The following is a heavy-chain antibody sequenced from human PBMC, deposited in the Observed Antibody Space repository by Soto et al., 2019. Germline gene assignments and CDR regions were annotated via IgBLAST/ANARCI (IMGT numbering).Heavy chain of an antibody. CDR1: GGTFSSNT. Sequence: GASVKVSCKASGGTFSSNTITWVRQAPGQGLEWMGGITPMFGTPNYAQKFRGRVTITADESTSTAYMELSSLRSEDTAMYFCARDGTLYDSRAYYYLYWGQGTLVTASS. CDR2: ITPMFGTP. J-gene: IGHJ4*02. V-gene: IGHV1-69*13. CDR3: ARDGTLYDSRAYYYLY. D-gene: IGHD3-22*01.